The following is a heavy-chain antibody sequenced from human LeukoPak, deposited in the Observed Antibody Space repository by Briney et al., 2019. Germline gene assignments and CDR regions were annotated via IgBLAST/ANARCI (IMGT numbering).Heavy chain of an antibody. J-gene: IGHJ5*02. V-gene: IGHV3-23*01. CDR1: GFTFSNYG. CDR3: AKDRTGTTGRDWVDH. Sequence: GGSLRFSGAASGFTFSNYGMSWVRQAPGQGLEWVSAISGSGDTTYYADSVKGRFTISRDNSKNTVYLQMNSLRAEDTAVYYCAKDRTGTTGRDWVDHWGQGTLVTVSS. CDR2: ISGSGDTT. D-gene: IGHD1-1*01.